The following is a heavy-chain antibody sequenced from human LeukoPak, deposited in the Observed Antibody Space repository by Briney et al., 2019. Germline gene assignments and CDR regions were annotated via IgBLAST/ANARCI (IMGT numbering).Heavy chain of an antibody. D-gene: IGHD3-9*01. CDR2: ISYDGSNK. CDR1: GFTFSSYG. V-gene: IGHV3-30*18. J-gene: IGHJ6*02. Sequence: GGSLRLSCAASGFTFSSYGMHWVRQAPGKGLEWVAVISYDGSNKYYADSVKGRFTTSRDNSKNTLYLQMNSLRAEDTAVYYCAKDQNGGYFDWLFHSDGMDVWGQGTTVTVSS. CDR3: AKDQNGGYFDWLFHSDGMDV.